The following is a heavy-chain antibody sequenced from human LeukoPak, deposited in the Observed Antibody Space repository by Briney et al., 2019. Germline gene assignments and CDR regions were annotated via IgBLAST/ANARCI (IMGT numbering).Heavy chain of an antibody. J-gene: IGHJ4*02. CDR2: IKQDGSEK. Sequence: GGSLRLSCAASGFTLSSYWMSWVRQAPGKGLEWVANIKQDGSEKYYVDSVKGRFTISRDNAKNSLYLQMNSLRAEDTAVYYCARDDYYGSGSFDYWGQGTLVTVSS. V-gene: IGHV3-7*01. CDR1: GFTLSSYW. D-gene: IGHD3-10*01. CDR3: ARDDYYGSGSFDY.